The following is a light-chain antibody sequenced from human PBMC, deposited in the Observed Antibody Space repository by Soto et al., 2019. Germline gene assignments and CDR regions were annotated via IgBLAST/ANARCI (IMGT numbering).Light chain of an antibody. CDR1: QSVSSSY. J-gene: IGKJ4*01. CDR2: GAS. Sequence: VLPQSPGTLPLSPGESATLSCRGSQSVSSSYLAWYQQRPGQAPRLLIYGASSRATGIPDRLSGSGSGTDLNLTISRLEPEDFAVYYCQQYGSSPLTCGGGTKVDIK. CDR3: QQYGSSPLT. V-gene: IGKV3-20*01.